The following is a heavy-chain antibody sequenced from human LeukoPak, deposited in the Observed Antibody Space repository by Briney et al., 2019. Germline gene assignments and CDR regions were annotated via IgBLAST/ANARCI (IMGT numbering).Heavy chain of an antibody. CDR3: ARDLSIAAAEDYYYYGMDV. CDR2: IYYSGST. CDR1: GGSISSYY. Sequence: PSETLSLTCTVSGGSISSYYWSWIRQPPGKGLEWIGYIYYSGSTNYNPSLKSRVTISVDTSKNQFSLKLSSVTAVDTAVYYCARDLSIAAAEDYYYYGMDVWGKGTTVTVSS. D-gene: IGHD6-13*01. V-gene: IGHV4-59*01. J-gene: IGHJ6*04.